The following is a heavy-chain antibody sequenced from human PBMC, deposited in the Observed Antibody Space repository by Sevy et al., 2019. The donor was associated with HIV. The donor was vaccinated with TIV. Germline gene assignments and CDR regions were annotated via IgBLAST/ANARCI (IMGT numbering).Heavy chain of an antibody. CDR2: INHSGST. V-gene: IGHV4-34*01. D-gene: IGHD3-16*02. Sequence: SETLSLTCAVYGGSFSGYYWSWIRQPPGKGLEWVGEINHSGSTNYNPSLKSRVTITVDTSKNQFSLKLSSVTAADMAVYYCASVTFGGVIVTQIFDYWGQGTLVTVSS. CDR3: ASVTFGGVIVTQIFDY. J-gene: IGHJ4*02. CDR1: GGSFSGYY.